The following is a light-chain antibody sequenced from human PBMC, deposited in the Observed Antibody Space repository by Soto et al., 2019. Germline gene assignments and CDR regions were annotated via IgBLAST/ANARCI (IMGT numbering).Light chain of an antibody. CDR1: QSIGTF. J-gene: IGKJ5*01. CDR2: AAS. Sequence: DFEMTQSPSSLTAFVGDRVTMTCRASQSIGTFLSWYQQKSGRAPKLLIYAASSLQIGVPSRFSGSGSATNFTLTISSLQPEDFATYFCQQNYDTPITFGQGTRLEIK. CDR3: QQNYDTPIT. V-gene: IGKV1-39*01.